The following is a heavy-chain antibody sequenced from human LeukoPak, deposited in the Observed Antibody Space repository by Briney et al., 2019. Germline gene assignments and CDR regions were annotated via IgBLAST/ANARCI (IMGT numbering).Heavy chain of an antibody. V-gene: IGHV6-1*01. D-gene: IGHD2-15*01. CDR2: TYYRSKWYY. CDR3: ARGDCSGGSCYLDY. J-gene: IGHJ4*02. CDR1: GDSVSSNSAA. Sequence: SQTLSLTCAISGDSVSSNSAAWNWIRQSPSRGLEWLGRTYYRSKWYYDYAVSAKSRITINPDTSKNQFSLQLNSVTPEDTAVYYCARGDCSGGSCYLDYWGQGTLVTVSS.